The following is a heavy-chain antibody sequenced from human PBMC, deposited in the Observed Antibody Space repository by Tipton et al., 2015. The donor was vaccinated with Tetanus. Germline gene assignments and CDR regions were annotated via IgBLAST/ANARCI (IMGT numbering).Heavy chain of an antibody. V-gene: IGHV4-61*08. J-gene: IGHJ6*02. CDR1: GASLRGGDYH. CDR2: VYYSGST. CDR3: ARSGYYSRAYYHYRMDV. D-gene: IGHD3-9*01. Sequence: GLVKPSETLSLTCTVSGASLRGGDYHWSWIRQPPGKGLEWIGYVYYSGSTNYNPSLKSRVTISVDTSKNQFSLNLSSVTAADTAVYYCARSGYYSRAYYHYRMDVWGQGTTVSVSS.